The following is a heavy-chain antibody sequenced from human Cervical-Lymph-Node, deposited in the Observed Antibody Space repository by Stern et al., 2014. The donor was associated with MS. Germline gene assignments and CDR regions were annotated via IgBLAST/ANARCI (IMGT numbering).Heavy chain of an antibody. CDR3: ARGGDGDYYFNYGMDV. Sequence: VQLVESGPGLVKPSQTLSLTCTVSGGSISSGGYFWSWVRQPAGKGLEWIWRIGSSVSTNYNPSLKSRVTLSVNTSKTQFSRKVSSVTAADTAVYYCARGGDGDYYFNYGMDVWGQGTTVTVSS. CDR1: GGSISSGGYF. V-gene: IGHV4-61*02. J-gene: IGHJ6*02. D-gene: IGHD4-17*01. CDR2: IGSSVST.